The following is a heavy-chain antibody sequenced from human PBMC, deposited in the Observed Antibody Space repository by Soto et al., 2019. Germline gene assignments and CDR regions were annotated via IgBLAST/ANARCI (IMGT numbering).Heavy chain of an antibody. D-gene: IGHD3-16*01. CDR1: GYTFTSYG. J-gene: IGHJ6*03. CDR2: ISAYNGNT. CDR3: ARDIMITFGGPIGGGYYYMDV. V-gene: IGHV1-18*01. Sequence: VASVKVSCKASGYTFTSYGISWVRQAPGQGLEWMGWISAYNGNTNYAQKLQGRVTMTTDTSTSTAYMELRSLRSDDTAVYYCARDIMITFGGPIGGGYYYMDVWGKGTTVTVSS.